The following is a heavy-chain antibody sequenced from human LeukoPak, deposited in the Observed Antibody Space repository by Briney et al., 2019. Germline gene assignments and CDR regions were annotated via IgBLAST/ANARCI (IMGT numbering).Heavy chain of an antibody. Sequence: SETLSLTCTVSGGSISSYYWSWLRQPPGKGLEWIGYIYYSGSINYNPSLKSRVTISVDTSKNQFSLKLSSVTAADTAVYYCARQAGRYCSSTSCYTGGPWGQGTLVTVSS. CDR1: GGSISSYY. V-gene: IGHV4-59*01. CDR3: ARQAGRYCSSTSCYTGGP. D-gene: IGHD2-2*02. J-gene: IGHJ5*02. CDR2: IYYSGSI.